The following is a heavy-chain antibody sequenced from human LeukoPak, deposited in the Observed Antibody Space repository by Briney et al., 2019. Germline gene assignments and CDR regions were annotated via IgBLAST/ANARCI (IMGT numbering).Heavy chain of an antibody. CDR1: GFTFSNYG. D-gene: IGHD6-19*01. J-gene: IGHJ4*02. Sequence: GGSLRLSCAASGFTFSNYGMHWVRQAPGKGLEWVAIISYDESNKYYADSVKGRFTISRDNSKNTLYLQMNSLRGDDTAVYYCAYSSGWYYFDYWGQGTLVTVSS. CDR2: ISYDESNK. V-gene: IGHV3-30*03. CDR3: AYSSGWYYFDY.